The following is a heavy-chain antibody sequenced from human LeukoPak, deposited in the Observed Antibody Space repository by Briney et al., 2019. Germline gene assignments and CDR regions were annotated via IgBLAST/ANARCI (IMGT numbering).Heavy chain of an antibody. V-gene: IGHV3-74*01. CDR1: GFTFSTYW. J-gene: IGHJ4*02. CDR3: ARDARYDSSGYYFDY. D-gene: IGHD3-22*01. Sequence: GGSLRLSCAASGFTFSTYWMHWVRQAPGKGLVWVSHINSDGSDTTYADSVKGRFTISRDNSKNTLHLQLNSLRAEDTAVYYCARDARYDSSGYYFDYWGQGTLVTVSS. CDR2: INSDGSDT.